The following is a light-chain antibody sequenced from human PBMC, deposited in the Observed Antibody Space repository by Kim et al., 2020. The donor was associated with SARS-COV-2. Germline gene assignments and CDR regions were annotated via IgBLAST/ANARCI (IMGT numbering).Light chain of an antibody. CDR2: GST. CDR1: SPRRYY. V-gene: IGLV3-19*01. Sequence: LGQTVRITCQGDSPRRYYATWYQQKPGQAPLLVIYGSTDRPSGIPDRFSGSISGSTASLTITGAQAEDEADYYCNSRDSSGTHVIFGGGTQLTVL. J-gene: IGLJ2*01. CDR3: NSRDSSGTHVI.